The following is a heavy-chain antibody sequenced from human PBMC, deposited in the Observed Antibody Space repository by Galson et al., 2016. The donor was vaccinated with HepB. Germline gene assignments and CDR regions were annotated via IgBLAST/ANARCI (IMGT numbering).Heavy chain of an antibody. D-gene: IGHD3-16*02. J-gene: IGHJ4*02. V-gene: IGHV1-46*01. CDR3: ARQDLSLFYFEY. CDR1: GYAFTNYY. CDR2: VNPSGGST. Sequence: SVKVSCKASGYAFTNYYMHWVRQAPRQGLEWMGVVNPSGGSTDYAQKFQGRVTMTKDASTSTIYMELSSLRSEDAAVYYCARQDLSLFYFEYWGQGTLVTVSS.